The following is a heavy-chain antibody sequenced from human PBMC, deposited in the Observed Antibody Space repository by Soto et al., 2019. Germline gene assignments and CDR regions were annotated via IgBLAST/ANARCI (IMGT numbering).Heavy chain of an antibody. V-gene: IGHV4-30-4*01. J-gene: IGHJ4*02. CDR2: IHYSGSA. Sequence: PSETLSLTCTVSGGSISSGDYHWTWIRQPPGKGLEWIGYIHYSGSAYYNPSLKSRVTISVDTSKKQFSLRLSSVTAADTAVYYCAREMSTMNFDYWGQGALVTVSS. CDR1: GGSISSGDYH. CDR3: AREMSTMNFDY.